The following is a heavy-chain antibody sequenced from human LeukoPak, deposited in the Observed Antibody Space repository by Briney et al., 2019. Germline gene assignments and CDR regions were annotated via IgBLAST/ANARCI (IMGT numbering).Heavy chain of an antibody. CDR2: IYYNGST. Sequence: SETLSLTCAVYSGSFSNYYWSWIRQPPGKGLEWIGYIYYNGSTNYNPSLKSRVTISIDTPRNQFSLKLNSVTAADTSVYYCASSSGWYGLRYFDYWGQGFLVTVSS. CDR1: SGSFSNYY. CDR3: ASSSGWYGLRYFDY. V-gene: IGHV4-59*01. D-gene: IGHD6-19*01. J-gene: IGHJ4*02.